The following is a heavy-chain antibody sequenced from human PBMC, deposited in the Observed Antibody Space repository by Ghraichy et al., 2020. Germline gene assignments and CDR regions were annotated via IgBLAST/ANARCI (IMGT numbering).Heavy chain of an antibody. CDR1: RYTFIDYD. CDR3: ARDFTKLRYCSGGNCYPGY. CDR2: INPNSGGT. Sequence: ASVKVSCKTSRYTFIDYDIHWERQAPGQGLEWMGWINPNSGGTNFAQKLQGRVTMTRDTSISTAYMELSSLRSEDTAIYYCARDFTKLRYCSGGNCYPGYWGQGTLVTVSS. J-gene: IGHJ4*02. V-gene: IGHV1-2*02. D-gene: IGHD2-15*01.